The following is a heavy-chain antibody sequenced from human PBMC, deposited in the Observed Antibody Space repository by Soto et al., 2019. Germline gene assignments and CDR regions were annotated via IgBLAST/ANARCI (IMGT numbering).Heavy chain of an antibody. D-gene: IGHD6-13*01. CDR2: ISAYNGNT. CDR1: GFTFTSYG. CDR3: ARDRKSIAAAGIIYYFDY. J-gene: IGHJ4*02. Sequence: ASVKVSCKASGFTFTSYGISWVRQAPGQRLEWMGWISAYNGNTNYAQKLQGRVTMTTDTSTSTAYMELRSLRSDDTAVYYCARDRKSIAAAGIIYYFDYWGQGTLVTVSS. V-gene: IGHV1-18*01.